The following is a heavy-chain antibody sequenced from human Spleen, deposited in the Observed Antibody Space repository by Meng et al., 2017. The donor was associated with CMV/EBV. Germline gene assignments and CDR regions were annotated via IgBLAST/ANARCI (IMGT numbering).Heavy chain of an antibody. CDR2: INHSGDT. CDR3: ARGRITMVRGLIVSGRNWFDP. J-gene: IGHJ5*02. CDR1: GSY. Sequence: GSYWSWIRQPPGKGLEWIGEINHSGDTKYNPSLKRRVTISVDTSKNQFALKLKSGTAADTAVYYCARGRITMVRGLIVSGRNWFDPWGQGTLVTVSS. D-gene: IGHD3-10*01. V-gene: IGHV4-34*01.